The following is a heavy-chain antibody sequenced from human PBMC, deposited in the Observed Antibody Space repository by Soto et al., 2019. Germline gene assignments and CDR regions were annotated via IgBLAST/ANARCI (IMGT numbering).Heavy chain of an antibody. V-gene: IGHV1-69*06. Sequence: QVQLVQSGAEVKKPGSSVKVSCKTSGGTIRTYVISWVRQAPGQGLEWMGGIIPIFGTPNYAQNFQGRVTITADKSTNTAYMELSSLRSEDTAVYYCAREPQGGSGSYFDYWGQGSLVTVSS. CDR3: AREPQGGSGSYFDY. CDR1: GGTIRTYV. CDR2: IIPIFGTP. J-gene: IGHJ4*02. D-gene: IGHD3-10*01.